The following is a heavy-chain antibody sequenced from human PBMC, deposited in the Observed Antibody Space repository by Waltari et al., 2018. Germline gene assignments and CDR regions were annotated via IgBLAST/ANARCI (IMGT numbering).Heavy chain of an antibody. D-gene: IGHD6-13*01. CDR1: GGSFSGYY. V-gene: IGHV4-34*01. CDR2: INHSGST. Sequence: QVQLQQWGAGLLKPSETLSLTCAVYGGSFSGYYWSWIRQPPGKGLEWIGEINHSGSTNYNPSLKSRVTISVDTSKNQFSLKLSSVTAADTAVYYCARGPLAAACIGGDYWGQGTLVTVSS. J-gene: IGHJ4*02. CDR3: ARGPLAAACIGGDY.